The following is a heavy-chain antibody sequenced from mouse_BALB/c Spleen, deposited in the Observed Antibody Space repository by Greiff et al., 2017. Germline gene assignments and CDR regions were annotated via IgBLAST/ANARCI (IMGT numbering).Heavy chain of an antibody. CDR3: TRGGYYGGSYFDY. CDR1: GYTFTSYY. Sequence: VQLQQSGAELVKPGASVKLSCKASGYTFTSYYMYWVKQRPGQGLEWIGEINPSNGGTNFNEKFKSKATLTVDKSSSTAYMQLSSLTSEDSAVYYCTRGGYYGGSYFDYWGQGTTLTVSS. J-gene: IGHJ2*01. CDR2: INPSNGGT. V-gene: IGHV1S81*02. D-gene: IGHD2-3*01.